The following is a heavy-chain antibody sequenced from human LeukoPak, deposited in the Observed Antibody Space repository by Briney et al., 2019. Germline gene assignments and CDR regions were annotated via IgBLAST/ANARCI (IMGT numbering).Heavy chain of an antibody. CDR1: GYTFTSYG. CDR3: ARGILVATLYGRLRNYYGMDV. J-gene: IGHJ6*02. V-gene: IGHV1-18*01. CDR2: ISAYNGHT. Sequence: ASVKVSCKASGYTFTSYGISWVRQAPGQGLEWMGWISAYNGHTNYAQKLQGRVTMTTDTSTSTAYMELRSLRSDDTAVYYCARGILVATLYGRLRNYYGMDVWGQGTTVTVSS. D-gene: IGHD5-12*01.